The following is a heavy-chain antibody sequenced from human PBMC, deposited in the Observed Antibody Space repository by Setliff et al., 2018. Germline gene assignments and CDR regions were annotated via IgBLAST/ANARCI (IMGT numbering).Heavy chain of an antibody. Sequence: GGSLRLSCAASGFTFSSSAMAWVRQAPGKGLEWVSAISSTITSTYYADSVKGRFTISRDNSKNTLYLQMNSLRAEDTAVYYCARDLKGYYYDSSGYRHDAFDIWGQGTMVTVSS. CDR1: GFTFSSSA. D-gene: IGHD3-22*01. CDR3: ARDLKGYYYDSSGYRHDAFDI. CDR2: ISSTITST. V-gene: IGHV3-23*01. J-gene: IGHJ3*02.